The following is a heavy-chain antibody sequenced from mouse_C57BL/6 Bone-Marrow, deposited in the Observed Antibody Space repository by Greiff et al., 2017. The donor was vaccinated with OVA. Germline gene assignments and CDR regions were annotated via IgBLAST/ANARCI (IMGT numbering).Heavy chain of an antibody. D-gene: IGHD2-3*01. Sequence: QVHVKQSGAELARPGASVKMSCKASGYTFTSYTMHWVKQRPGQGLEWIGYINPSSGYTKYNQKFKDKATLTADKSSSTAYMQLSSLTSKDSAVYYCARGQGYYPCYWYFDVWGTGTTVTVSS. CDR3: ARGQGYYPCYWYFDV. CDR1: GYTFTSYT. V-gene: IGHV1-4*01. CDR2: INPSSGYT. J-gene: IGHJ1*03.